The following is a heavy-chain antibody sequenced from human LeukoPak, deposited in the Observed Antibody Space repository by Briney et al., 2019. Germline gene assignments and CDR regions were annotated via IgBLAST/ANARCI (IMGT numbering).Heavy chain of an antibody. CDR1: GFTFSSYA. Sequence: GRSLRLSCAASGFTFSSYAMHWVRQAPGKGLEWVAVISYDGSNKYYADSVKGRFTISRDNSKNTLYLQMNSLRAEDTAVYYCARDSTMTTVTFVDYWGQGTLVTVSS. V-gene: IGHV3-30*04. J-gene: IGHJ4*02. D-gene: IGHD4-17*01. CDR2: ISYDGSNK. CDR3: ARDSTMTTVTFVDY.